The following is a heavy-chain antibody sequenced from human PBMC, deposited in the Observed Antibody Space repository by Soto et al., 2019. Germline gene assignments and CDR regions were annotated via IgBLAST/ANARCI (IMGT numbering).Heavy chain of an antibody. CDR1: GGTFSSYA. J-gene: IGHJ5*02. CDR2: IIPIFGTA. Sequence: SVKVSCKASGGTFSSYAISWVRQAPGQGLEWMGGIIPIFGTANYAQKFQGRVTITADESTSTAYMELSSLRSEDTAVYYCAGTDCHPDLFDLSGQGTLVTVSS. V-gene: IGHV1-69*13. D-gene: IGHD2-21*02. CDR3: AGTDCHPDLFDL.